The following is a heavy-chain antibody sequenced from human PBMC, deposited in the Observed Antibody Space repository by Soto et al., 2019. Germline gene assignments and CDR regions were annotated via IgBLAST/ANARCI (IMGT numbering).Heavy chain of an antibody. Sequence: SETLSLTCTVSGGSLSTYYWSWIRQPPGKGLEWIGYIYYSGSTNYNPSLKSRVTISVDTSKNQFSLKVSSVTAADTAVYYCARDSRGDHYDSSGQYYYYYYGMDVWGQGTTVTVSS. CDR1: GGSLSTYY. CDR3: ARDSRGDHYDSSGQYYYYYYGMDV. J-gene: IGHJ6*02. V-gene: IGHV4-59*01. CDR2: IYYSGST. D-gene: IGHD3-22*01.